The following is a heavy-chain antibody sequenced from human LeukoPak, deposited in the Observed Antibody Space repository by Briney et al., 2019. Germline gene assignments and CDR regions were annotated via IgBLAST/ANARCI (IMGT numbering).Heavy chain of an antibody. CDR2: ISWNGAHI. V-gene: IGHV3-9*03. D-gene: IGHD2-2*02. Sequence: PGGSLRLSCAASGFTFDDYSMRWVRHAAGKWLEWVSAISWNGAHIVYGDSVKGRFTISRDNAKNSLYLQMNTLRAEDMALYYCEKSRYCSSTGCYTGFDYWAQGTLVSVSS. J-gene: IGHJ4*02. CDR1: GFTFDDYS. CDR3: EKSRYCSSTGCYTGFDY.